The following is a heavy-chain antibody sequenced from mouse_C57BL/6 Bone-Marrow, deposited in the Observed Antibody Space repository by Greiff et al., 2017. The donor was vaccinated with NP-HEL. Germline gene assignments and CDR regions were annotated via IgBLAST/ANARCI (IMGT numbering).Heavy chain of an antibody. D-gene: IGHD2-4*01. J-gene: IGHJ3*01. CDR3: AREGDYGPWFAD. CDR2: INYDGSST. Sequence: EVKLVESEGGLVQPGSSMKLSCTASGFTFSDYYMAWVRQVPEKGLEWFANINYDGSSTYYLDSLKSRFVISRDNAKNILYLQMSSLKSEDTATYYCAREGDYGPWFADWGQGTLVTVSA. V-gene: IGHV5-16*01. CDR1: GFTFSDYY.